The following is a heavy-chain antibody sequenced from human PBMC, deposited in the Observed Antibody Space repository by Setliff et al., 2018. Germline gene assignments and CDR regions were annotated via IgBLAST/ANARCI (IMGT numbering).Heavy chain of an antibody. Sequence: SETLSLTCSVSGVSINTYYWSWIRQPAGRGLEWIGRIYTTGSTNFNPSLNSRVTMSLDKSKNQFSLKLSSVTAADSAVYFCARVRIVPYCMDVWGKGTTVTVSS. CDR2: IYTTGST. CDR3: ARVRIVPYCMDV. V-gene: IGHV4-4*07. CDR1: GVSINTYY. J-gene: IGHJ6*03. D-gene: IGHD2-15*01.